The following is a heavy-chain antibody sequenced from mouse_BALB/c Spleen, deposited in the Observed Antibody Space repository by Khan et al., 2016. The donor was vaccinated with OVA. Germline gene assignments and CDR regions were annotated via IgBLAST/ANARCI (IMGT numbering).Heavy chain of an antibody. J-gene: IGHJ4*01. CDR1: GFAFSSYD. Sequence: EVLLVESGGGLVKPGGSLKLSCAASGFAFSSYDMSWVRQTPEKRLEWVAYISSGGGSTYYPDTVKGRFTISRDNATNTLYLQMSSLTSEEPAMYYGARHLDYGRGDDDAMDYWGQGTPVTGSA. CDR2: ISSGGGST. V-gene: IGHV5-12-1*01. CDR3: ARHLDYGRGDDDAMDY. D-gene: IGHD1-1*01.